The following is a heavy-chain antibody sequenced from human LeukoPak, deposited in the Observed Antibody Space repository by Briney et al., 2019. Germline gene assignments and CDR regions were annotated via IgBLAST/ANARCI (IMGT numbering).Heavy chain of an antibody. V-gene: IGHV1-2*02. CDR1: GYTFTGYY. D-gene: IGHD3-3*01. Sequence: ASVKVSCKASGYTFTGYYIHWVRQAPGQGLEWMGWFNPDSGGTNFAQKFQGRVTMTRGTSISTVYMELRRLRSDDTAVYYCARGREYEFWSHYYFDYWGQGTLVTVSS. J-gene: IGHJ4*02. CDR2: FNPDSGGT. CDR3: ARGREYEFWSHYYFDY.